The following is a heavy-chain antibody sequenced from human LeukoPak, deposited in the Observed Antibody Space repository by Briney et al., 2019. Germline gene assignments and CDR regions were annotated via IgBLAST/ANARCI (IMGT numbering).Heavy chain of an antibody. J-gene: IGHJ4*02. D-gene: IGHD5-18*01. CDR1: GFTFSSYW. CDR2: INSHGSTT. V-gene: IGHV3-74*01. CDR3: ARGGAYSYGYVGY. Sequence: GGSLRLSCAASGFTFSSYWMHWVRQPPGKGLVWVSCINSHGSTTSYADSVKGRFTISRDNAKNTVYLQLNSLRAEDTAVYYCARGGAYSYGYVGYWGQGTLVTVSS.